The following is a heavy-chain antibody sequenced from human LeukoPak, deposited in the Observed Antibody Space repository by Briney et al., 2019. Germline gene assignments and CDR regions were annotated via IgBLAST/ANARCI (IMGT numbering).Heavy chain of an antibody. CDR2: IYHSGST. CDR1: GYSLSIGYY. CDR3: ARGVTAMVPYYFDY. Sequence: PSETLSLTCAVSGYSLSIGYYWGWIRQPPGKGLEWIGSIYHSGSTYYNPSLKSRVTISVDTSKNQFSLKLSSVTAADTAVYYCARGVTAMVPYYFDYWGQGTLVTVSS. D-gene: IGHD5-18*01. J-gene: IGHJ4*02. V-gene: IGHV4-38-2*01.